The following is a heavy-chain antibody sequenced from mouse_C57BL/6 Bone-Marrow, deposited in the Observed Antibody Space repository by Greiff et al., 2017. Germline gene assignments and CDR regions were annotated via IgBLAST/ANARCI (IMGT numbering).Heavy chain of an antibody. J-gene: IGHJ3*01. CDR2: IYPGDGDT. CDR1: GYAFSSSW. D-gene: IGHD3-2*02. Sequence: VQLQQSGPELVKPGASVKISCKASGYAFSSSWMNWVKQRPGKGLEWIGRIYPGDGDTNYNGKFKGKATLTADKSSSTAYMQLSSLTSEDSAVYVCARGGSSGPFAYWGQGTLVTVSA. CDR3: ARGGSSGPFAY. V-gene: IGHV1-82*01.